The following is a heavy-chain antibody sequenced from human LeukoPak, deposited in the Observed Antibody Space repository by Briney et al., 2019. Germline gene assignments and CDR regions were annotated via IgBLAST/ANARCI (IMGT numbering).Heavy chain of an antibody. J-gene: IGHJ5*02. V-gene: IGHV4-39*07. D-gene: IGHD3-22*01. Sequence: PSQTLSLTCTVSGGSISSGSYYWSWIRQPPGKGLEWIGEINHSGSTNYNPSLKSRVTISVDTSKNQFSLKLSSVTAADTAVYYCAKYGANIARYYYDSSGYYTNWFDPWGQGTLVTVSS. CDR1: GGSISSGSYY. CDR3: AKYGANIARYYYDSSGYYTNWFDP. CDR2: INHSGST.